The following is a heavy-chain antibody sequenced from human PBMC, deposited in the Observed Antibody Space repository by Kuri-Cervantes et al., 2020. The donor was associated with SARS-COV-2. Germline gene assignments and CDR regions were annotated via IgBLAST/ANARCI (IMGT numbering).Heavy chain of an antibody. Sequence: GKSLKISCKGSGYSFTSYWIGWVRQMPGKGLEWMGIIYPGDSDTRYSPSFQGQVTISADKSISTAYLQWSSLKASDTAMYYCARHVGDSSGYAIYHFDYWGQGTLVTVSS. V-gene: IGHV5-51*01. CDR3: ARHVGDSSGYAIYHFDY. J-gene: IGHJ4*02. CDR2: IYPGDSDT. CDR1: GYSFTSYW. D-gene: IGHD3-22*01.